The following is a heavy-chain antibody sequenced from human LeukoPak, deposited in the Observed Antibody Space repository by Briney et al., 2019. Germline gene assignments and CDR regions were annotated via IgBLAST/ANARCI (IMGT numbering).Heavy chain of an antibody. D-gene: IGHD2-2*01. V-gene: IGHV4-34*01. CDR2: INHSGST. CDR1: GGSFSGYY. CDR3: ARALGYCSSTSCQNWFDP. J-gene: IGHJ5*02. Sequence: PSETLSLTCAVCGGSFSGYYWSWIRQPPGKGLEWIGEINHSGSTNYNPSLKSRVTISVDTSKNQFSLKLSSVTAADTAVYYCARALGYCSSTSCQNWFDPWGQGTLVTVSS.